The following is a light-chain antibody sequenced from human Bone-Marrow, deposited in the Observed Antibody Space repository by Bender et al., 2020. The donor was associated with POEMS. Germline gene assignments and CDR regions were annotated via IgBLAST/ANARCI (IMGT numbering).Light chain of an antibody. J-gene: IGLJ1*01. V-gene: IGLV2-8*01. CDR2: DVD. CDR3: SSFAGSTPFV. CDR1: SSDVGGYNY. Sequence: QSALTQPPSAPGSPGQSVTISCTGTSSDVGGYNYVSWYQQHPGKAPRLVIHDVDKRPSGVPDRFSGSKSGNTASLTVSGLQAEDEADYYCSSFAGSTPFVFGTGTEVTVL.